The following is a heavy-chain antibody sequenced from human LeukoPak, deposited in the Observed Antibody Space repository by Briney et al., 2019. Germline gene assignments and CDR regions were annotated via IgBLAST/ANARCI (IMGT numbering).Heavy chain of an antibody. CDR1: GYTFSGYY. V-gene: IGHV1-2*02. J-gene: IGHJ4*02. Sequence: ASVKLSCKASGYTFSGYYMHWVRQAPGQGLEWMGWINPNSGGTNYAQKFQGRVTMTRDTSISTAYMELSRLRSDDTAVYYCARDFSKRGLDYWGQGTLVTVSS. D-gene: IGHD1-1*01. CDR3: ARDFSKRGLDY. CDR2: INPNSGGT.